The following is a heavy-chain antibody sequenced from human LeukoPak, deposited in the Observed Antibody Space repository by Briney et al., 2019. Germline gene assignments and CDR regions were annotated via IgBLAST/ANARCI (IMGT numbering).Heavy chain of an antibody. D-gene: IGHD5-18*01. V-gene: IGHV3-7*04. CDR2: IKQDGSEK. Sequence: GGSLRLSCAASGFTFSSYWMSWVRQAPGKGLEWVANIKQDGSEKYYVDSVKGRFTISRDNAKNSLYLQMNSLRAEDTAVYYCARVKSGYSYGPHYYYYYYYMDVWGKGTTVTVSS. J-gene: IGHJ6*03. CDR1: GFTFSSYW. CDR3: ARVKSGYSYGPHYYYYYYYMDV.